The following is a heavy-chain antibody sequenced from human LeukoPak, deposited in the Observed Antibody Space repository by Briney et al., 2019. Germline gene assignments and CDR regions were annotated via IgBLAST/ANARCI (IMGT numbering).Heavy chain of an antibody. CDR3: ARVSVAGDYFDY. J-gene: IGHJ4*02. Sequence: GPSVKVSCKASGYIFTSYGISWVRQAPGQGLEWMGWISAYNGNTNNAQKLQGRITMTHDTSASTAYMELRSLRSDDTDVDSGARVSVAGDYFDYWGQGTLVTVSS. CDR1: GYIFTSYG. D-gene: IGHD6-19*01. V-gene: IGHV1-18*01. CDR2: ISAYNGNT.